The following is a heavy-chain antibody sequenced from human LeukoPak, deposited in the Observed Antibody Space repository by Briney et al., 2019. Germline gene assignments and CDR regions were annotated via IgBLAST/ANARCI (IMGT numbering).Heavy chain of an antibody. CDR1: GYSFTTYW. V-gene: IGHV5-51*01. CDR2: IYPGDSDT. CDR3: AGQSGSYRYAGIDY. Sequence: GESLEISCNGSGYSFTTYWIGWVRQMPGKGLEWMGIIYPGDSDTRYSPSFQGQVTISADKSISTAYLQWSSLKASDTATYYCAGQSGSYRYAGIDYWGQGTLVIVSS. J-gene: IGHJ4*02. D-gene: IGHD3-16*02.